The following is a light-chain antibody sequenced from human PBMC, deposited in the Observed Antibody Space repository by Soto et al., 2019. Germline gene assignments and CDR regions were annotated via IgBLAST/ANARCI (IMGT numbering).Light chain of an antibody. CDR1: QGINNW. CDR2: AAS. CDR3: LQHNSYPLT. V-gene: IGKV1-17*03. Sequence: DIQMTQSPSSVSASVGDRITITCRASQGINNWLAWYQQKAGKAPKLLIYAASNLQSGVPSRFSGSGSGTEFTLTISSLQPEDFATYYCLQHNSYPLTFGGGTKVDI. J-gene: IGKJ4*01.